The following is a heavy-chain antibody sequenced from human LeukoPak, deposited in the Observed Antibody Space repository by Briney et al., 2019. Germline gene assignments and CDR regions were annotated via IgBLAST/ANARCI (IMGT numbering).Heavy chain of an antibody. J-gene: IGHJ6*02. CDR1: GYTLTEAP. CDR2: FDPKDGET. Sequence: ASVKLSCKVSGYTLTEAPIHWVRQAPGKGLEWMGGFDPKDGETIYAQKLQGRVTMTEDTSTNTAYMELSSLRPEDTAVYYCATVPRRPRYYYFGMDVWGQGTTVTVSS. V-gene: IGHV1-24*01. CDR3: ATVPRRPRYYYFGMDV.